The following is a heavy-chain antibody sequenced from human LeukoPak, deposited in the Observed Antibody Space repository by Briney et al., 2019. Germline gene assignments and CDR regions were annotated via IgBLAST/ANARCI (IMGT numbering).Heavy chain of an antibody. CDR2: INPSGGST. CDR3: ARGPQDYGGNFDY. D-gene: IGHD4-23*01. J-gene: IGHJ4*02. Sequence: ASVKVSCKASGGTFRSYEISWVRQAPGQGLEWMGIINPSGGSTSYAQKFQGRVTMTRDMSTSTVYMELSSLRSEDTAVYYCARGPQDYGGNFDYWGQGTLVTVSS. CDR1: GGTFRSYE. V-gene: IGHV1-46*01.